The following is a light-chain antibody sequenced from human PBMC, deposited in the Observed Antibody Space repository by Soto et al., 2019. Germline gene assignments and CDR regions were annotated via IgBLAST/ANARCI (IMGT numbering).Light chain of an antibody. CDR3: QQYYSTPPT. J-gene: IGKJ1*01. CDR1: QSVLYSSNNKNY. CDR2: WAS. V-gene: IGKV4-1*01. Sequence: TLAPDSLAVSLGERATINCKSSQSVLYSSNNKNYLAWYQQKPGQPPKLLIYWASTRESGVPDRFSGSGSGTDFTLTISSLQAEDVAVYYCQQYYSTPPTFGQGTKVEIK.